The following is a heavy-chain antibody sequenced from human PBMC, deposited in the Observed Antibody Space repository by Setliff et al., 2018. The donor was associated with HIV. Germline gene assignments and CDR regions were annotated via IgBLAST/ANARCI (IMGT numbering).Heavy chain of an antibody. J-gene: IGHJ6*03. D-gene: IGHD7-27*01. CDR1: GFTFGRSS. CDR3: ARGADYLGIPSYYYYYMDV. CDR2: LAVGSGDT. V-gene: IGHV1-58*02. Sequence: SVKVSCKASGFTFGRSSMQWVRQARGQRLEWIGWLAVGSGDTSYAQRFHERVTITRDMSTNTAYMELSSLRSEDTAIYYCARGADYLGIPSYYYYYMDVWGKGTTVTVSS.